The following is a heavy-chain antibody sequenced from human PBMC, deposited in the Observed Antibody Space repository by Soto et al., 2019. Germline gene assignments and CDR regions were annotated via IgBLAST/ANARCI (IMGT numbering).Heavy chain of an antibody. CDR2: IWYDGSDK. Sequence: PGGSLRLSCEASGFTFIIYAMHWVRQAPGKGLEWVAVIWYDGSDKYYGDSVKGRFTISRDNSKNTLYLQMNSLRAEDTAVYYCARDRESYSSSWSYLQYWGQGTVVTVSS. J-gene: IGHJ1*01. CDR1: GFTFIIYA. D-gene: IGHD6-13*01. V-gene: IGHV3-33*01. CDR3: ARDRESYSSSWSYLQY.